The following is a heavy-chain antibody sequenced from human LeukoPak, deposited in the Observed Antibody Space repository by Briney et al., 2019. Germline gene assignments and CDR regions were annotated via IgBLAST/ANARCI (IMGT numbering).Heavy chain of an antibody. CDR1: GGSISSSTHY. V-gene: IGHV4-39*01. J-gene: IGHJ6*03. CDR3: ARLPAITTYYYYYMDV. CDR2: IYYSGGS. D-gene: IGHD3-16*01. Sequence: KPSETLSLTCTVSGGSISSSTHYWGWIRQAPGKRLECIGTIYYSGGSYYNPSLKSRVTMSVDTSKNQFSLRLSSVTAADTAVYYCARLPAITTYYYYYMDVWGKGTMVTVSS.